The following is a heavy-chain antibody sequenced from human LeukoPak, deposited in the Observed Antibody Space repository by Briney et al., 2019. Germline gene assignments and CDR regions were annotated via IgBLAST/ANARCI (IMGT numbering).Heavy chain of an antibody. CDR1: GFTFSSYA. V-gene: IGHV3-23*01. Sequence: GGSLRLSCAASGFTFSSYAMSWVRQAPGMGLEWVSAISGSGGSTYYADSVKGRFTISRDNSKNTLYLQMNSLRAEDTAVYYCAKGMVRGVNNWFDPWGQGTLVTVSS. J-gene: IGHJ5*02. D-gene: IGHD3-10*01. CDR3: AKGMVRGVNNWFDP. CDR2: ISGSGGST.